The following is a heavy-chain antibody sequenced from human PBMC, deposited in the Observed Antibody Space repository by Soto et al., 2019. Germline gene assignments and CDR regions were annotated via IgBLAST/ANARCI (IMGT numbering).Heavy chain of an antibody. CDR1: GFTFDDYA. CDR3: AKSFRFLEWFQPALDY. J-gene: IGHJ4*02. CDR2: ISWNSGSI. Sequence: GGSLRLSCAASGFTFDDYAMHWVRQAPGKGLEWVSGISWNSGSIGYADSVKGRFTISRDNAKNSLYLQMNSLRAEDTALYYCAKSFRFLEWFQPALDYWGQGTLVTVSS. D-gene: IGHD3-3*01. V-gene: IGHV3-9*01.